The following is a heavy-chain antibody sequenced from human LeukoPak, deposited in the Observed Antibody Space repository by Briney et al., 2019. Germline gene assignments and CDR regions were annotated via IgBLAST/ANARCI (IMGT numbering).Heavy chain of an antibody. CDR2: ISPSGGST. J-gene: IGHJ4*02. CDR1: GYTFTSYY. D-gene: IGHD5-24*01. Sequence: ASVKVSCKASGYTFTSYYMHWVRQAPGQGLEWMGIISPSGGSTSYAQKFQGRVTMTRDTSTSTVYMELSSLRSEDTAVYYCARGPKFEGMAKTTFDYWGQGTLVTVSS. CDR3: ARGPKFEGMAKTTFDY. V-gene: IGHV1-46*01.